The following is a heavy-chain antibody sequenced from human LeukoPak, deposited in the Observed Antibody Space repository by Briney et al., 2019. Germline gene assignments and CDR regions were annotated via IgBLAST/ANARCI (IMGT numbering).Heavy chain of an antibody. J-gene: IGHJ4*02. CDR3: AKQLGYCSDGSCYFPY. V-gene: IGHV3-30*18. CDR1: GFTFNNYG. D-gene: IGHD2-15*01. CDR2: ISYDGRNK. Sequence: GGSLRLSCAASGFTFNNYGMHWVRQAPGKGLEWVAVISYDGRNKHHPDSVKGRFTISRDISTDTLWLQMDSLRTEDTAVYYCAKQLGYCSDGSCYFPYWGRGTLVTVSS.